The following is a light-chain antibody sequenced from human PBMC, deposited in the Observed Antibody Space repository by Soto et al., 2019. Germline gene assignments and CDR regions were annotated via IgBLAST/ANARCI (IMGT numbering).Light chain of an antibody. CDR2: DAS. Sequence: EIVLTQSPATLSLSPGERATLSCRASQSVSSYLAWYQQKPGQAPRLLIYDASNRATGILDRFSGSGSGTDFTLTISSLEPEDFAVYYCQQRSNWPPSTFGQGTKLEIK. CDR1: QSVSSY. J-gene: IGKJ2*01. CDR3: QQRSNWPPST. V-gene: IGKV3-11*01.